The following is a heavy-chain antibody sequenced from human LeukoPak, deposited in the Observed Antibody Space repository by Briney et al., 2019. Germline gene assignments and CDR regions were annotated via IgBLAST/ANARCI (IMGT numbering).Heavy chain of an antibody. V-gene: IGHV3-7*01. D-gene: IGHD2-8*01. CDR1: GFTFSSDA. CDR3: ARYCTNGVCYTAFDY. Sequence: TGGSLRLSCAASGFTFSSDAMSWVRQAPGKGLEWVANIKQDGSEKYYVDSVKGRFTISRDNAKNSLYLQMNSLRAEDTAVYYCARYCTNGVCYTAFDYWGQGTLVTVSS. CDR2: IKQDGSEK. J-gene: IGHJ4*02.